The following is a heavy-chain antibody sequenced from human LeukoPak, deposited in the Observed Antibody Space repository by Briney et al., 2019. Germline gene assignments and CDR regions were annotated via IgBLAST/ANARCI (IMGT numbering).Heavy chain of an antibody. Sequence: ASVKVSCKVSGYTLTELSMHWVRQAPGKGLEWMGGFDPEDGETIYAQKFQGRVTMTEDTSTDTDYMELSSLRSEDTAVYYCATVNQDDFWSGYYTDYYYYYYMDVWGKGTTVTVSS. CDR1: GYTLTELS. D-gene: IGHD3-3*01. CDR3: ATVNQDDFWSGYYTDYYYYYYMDV. J-gene: IGHJ6*03. V-gene: IGHV1-24*01. CDR2: FDPEDGET.